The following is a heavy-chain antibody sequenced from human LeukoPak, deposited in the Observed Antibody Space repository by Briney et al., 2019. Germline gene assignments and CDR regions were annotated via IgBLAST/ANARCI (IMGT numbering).Heavy chain of an antibody. V-gene: IGHV3-72*01. CDR1: GFTFSDHY. D-gene: IGHD6-19*01. Sequence: PGGSLRLSCAASGFTFSDHYMDWVRQAPGKGLEWVGRTRNKANSYTTEYAASVKGRFTISRDDSKNSLYLQMNSLKTEDTAVYYCARGSSGWSSLDAFDIWGQGTMVTVSS. CDR2: TRNKANSYTT. J-gene: IGHJ3*02. CDR3: ARGSSGWSSLDAFDI.